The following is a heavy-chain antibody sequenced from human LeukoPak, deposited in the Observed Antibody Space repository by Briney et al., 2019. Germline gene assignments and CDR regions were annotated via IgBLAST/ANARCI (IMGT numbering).Heavy chain of an antibody. D-gene: IGHD3-22*01. CDR3: AGGSNYYDSSGYYDY. CDR1: GGSISSYY. J-gene: IGHJ4*02. CDR2: IYTSGST. V-gene: IGHV4-4*07. Sequence: SETLSLTCTVSGGSISSYYWRWIRQPAGKGLEWIGRIYTSGSTNYNPSLKSRVTMSVDTSKNQFSLKLSSVTAADTAVYYCAGGSNYYDSSGYYDYWGQGTLVTVSS.